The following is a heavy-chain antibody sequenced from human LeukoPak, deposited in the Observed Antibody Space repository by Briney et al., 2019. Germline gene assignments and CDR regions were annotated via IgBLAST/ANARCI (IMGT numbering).Heavy chain of an antibody. V-gene: IGHV4-39*01. CDR2: IYYTGSA. D-gene: IGHD2-2*01. CDR3: ARRGITYSTSFSDS. CDR1: GGSISGGKDF. Sequence: SETLSLTCTVSGGSISGGKDFWGWIRQSPGKGLEWIGHIYYTGSAYYNPSLKSRVTISADTSKNEFSLQLRSVTAADTAVYYCARRGITYSTSFSDSWGQGTLVAVSS. J-gene: IGHJ4*02.